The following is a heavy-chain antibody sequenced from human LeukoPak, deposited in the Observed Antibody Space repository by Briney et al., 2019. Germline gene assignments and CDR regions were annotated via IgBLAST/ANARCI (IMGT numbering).Heavy chain of an antibody. V-gene: IGHV3-53*01. CDR2: IYSGGST. CDR1: GFTVSTNY. J-gene: IGHJ4*02. Sequence: GGSLRLSCAASGFTVSTNYMSWVRQAPGEGLEWVSVIYSGGSTYYADSVKGRFTISRDNSKNTLYLQLNSLGAEDTAVYYCARERINSYGSHFGYWGQGTLVTVSS. CDR3: ARERINSYGSHFGY. D-gene: IGHD5-18*01.